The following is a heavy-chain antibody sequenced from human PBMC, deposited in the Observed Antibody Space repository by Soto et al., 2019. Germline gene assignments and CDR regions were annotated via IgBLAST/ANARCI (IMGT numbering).Heavy chain of an antibody. V-gene: IGHV4-34*01. CDR1: GGSFSGYY. J-gene: IGHJ6*03. CDR2: INHSGST. D-gene: IGHD4-17*01. CDR3: ARGTTLTTIALGYYYYYMDV. Sequence: SETLSLTCAVYGGSFSGYYWSWIRQHPGKGLEWIGEINHSGSTNYNPSLKSRVTISVDTSKNQFSLKLSSVTAADTAVYYCARGTTLTTIALGYYYYYMDVWGKGTPLTVSS.